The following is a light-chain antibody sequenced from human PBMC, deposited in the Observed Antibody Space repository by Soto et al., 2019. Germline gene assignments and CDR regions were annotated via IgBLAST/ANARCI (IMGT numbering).Light chain of an antibody. Sequence: EIVLTQSPGTLSLSPGERATLSCRASQSVSSSYLDWYQQKPGQAPRLLIYGASSRATGIPDRFSGSGSGTYFTLTISRLEPEDFAVYYCQQYGSSLRGTFGQGTKVEIK. CDR2: GAS. V-gene: IGKV3-20*01. CDR3: QQYGSSLRGT. J-gene: IGKJ1*01. CDR1: QSVSSSY.